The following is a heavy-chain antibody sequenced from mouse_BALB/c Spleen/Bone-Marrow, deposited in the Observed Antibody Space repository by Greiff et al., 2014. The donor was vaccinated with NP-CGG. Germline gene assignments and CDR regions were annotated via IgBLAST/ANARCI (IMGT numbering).Heavy chain of an antibody. D-gene: IGHD2-4*01. Sequence: EVQLQQSGAELVKPGASVKLSCTASGFNIKDTYMHWVKQRPEQGLEWIGRIDPANGNTKYDPKFQGKATITADTSSNTAYLQLSSLTSEDTAVYYCARRNYDYVYAMDYWGQGTSVTVSS. J-gene: IGHJ4*01. V-gene: IGHV14-3*02. CDR1: GFNIKDTY. CDR3: ARRNYDYVYAMDY. CDR2: IDPANGNT.